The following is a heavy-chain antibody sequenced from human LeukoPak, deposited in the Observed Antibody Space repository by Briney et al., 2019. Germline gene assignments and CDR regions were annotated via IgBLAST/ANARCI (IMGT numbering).Heavy chain of an antibody. Sequence: PGGSLRLSCAASGFTFDDSAMHWVRQAPGKGLEWVSGINWNSDTIGYADSVKGRFTISRDNAKNTLYLQLNSLRPEDMALYYXXXXXDSSLGGNDAFDVWGQGAMVTVSS. J-gene: IGHJ3*01. V-gene: IGHV3-9*03. D-gene: IGHD3-22*01. CDR2: INWNSDTI. CDR3: XXXXDSSLGGNDAFDV. CDR1: GFTFDDSA.